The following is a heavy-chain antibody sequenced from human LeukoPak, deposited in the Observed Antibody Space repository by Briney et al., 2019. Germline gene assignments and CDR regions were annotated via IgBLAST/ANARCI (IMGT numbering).Heavy chain of an antibody. V-gene: IGHV3-53*04. Sequence: GGSLRLSCVASGHTVSSNYMSWVRQAPGKGLEWVSVIYSAGNTYYADSVKGRFTISRHNSENTLYLQMNSLRVEDTAVYYCARGGTPGYSSGRIDYWGQGTLVTVSS. J-gene: IGHJ4*02. CDR3: ARGGTPGYSSGRIDY. CDR1: GHTVSSNY. D-gene: IGHD6-19*01. CDR2: IYSAGNT.